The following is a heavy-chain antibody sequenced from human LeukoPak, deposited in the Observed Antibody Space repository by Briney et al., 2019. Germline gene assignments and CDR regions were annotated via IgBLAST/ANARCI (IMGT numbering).Heavy chain of an antibody. Sequence: ASETPSLTCAVYGGSFSGYYWSWIRQPPGKGLEWIGEINHSGSTNYNPSLTSRVTISVDTSKNQFSLKLSSVTAADTAVYYCARSLPRGSYSSGWYLLRGYWGQGTLVTVSS. D-gene: IGHD6-19*01. CDR3: ARSLPRGSYSSGWYLLRGY. J-gene: IGHJ4*02. CDR2: INHSGST. V-gene: IGHV4-34*01. CDR1: GGSFSGYY.